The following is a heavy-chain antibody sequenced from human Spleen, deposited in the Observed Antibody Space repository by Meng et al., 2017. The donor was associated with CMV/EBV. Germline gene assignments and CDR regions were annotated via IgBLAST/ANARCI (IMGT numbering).Heavy chain of an antibody. V-gene: IGHV3-74*01. J-gene: IGHJ4*02. CDR1: GFTLSRYW. CDR2: INKDGSLT. D-gene: IGHD3-10*01. Sequence: GESLKFSCAASGFTLSRYWMHWVRQVPGKGLMWVSRINKDGSLTNYADAVEGRFTISRDNAKNTLFLQMDSLRAEDTAVYYCARDLAGRDDYWGPGTLVTVSS. CDR3: ARDLAGRDDY.